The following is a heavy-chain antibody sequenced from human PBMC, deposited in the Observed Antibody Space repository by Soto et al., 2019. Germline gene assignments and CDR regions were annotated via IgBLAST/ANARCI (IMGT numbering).Heavy chain of an antibody. D-gene: IGHD1-1*01. V-gene: IGHV4-38-2*01. J-gene: IGHJ4*02. CDR2: IFHSGNT. CDR1: GYSIRSGYY. Sequence: KSSETLSLTCAVSGYSIRSGYYWGWVQQPPGKGLEWIGSIFHSGNTYYTPSLKSRFTMSVDASKNQFSLSLTSVTAADTAVYYCARIGAKRRFFDFWGQGTLVTVSS. CDR3: ARIGAKRRFFDF.